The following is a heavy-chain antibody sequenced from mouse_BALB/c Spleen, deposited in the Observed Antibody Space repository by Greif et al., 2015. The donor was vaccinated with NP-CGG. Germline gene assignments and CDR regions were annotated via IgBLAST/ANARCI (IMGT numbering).Heavy chain of an antibody. CDR2: ISSGSSTI. D-gene: IGHD1-1*01. J-gene: IGHJ4*01. V-gene: IGHV5-17*02. Sequence: EVKVEESGGGLVQPGGSRKLSCAASGFTFSSFGMHWVRQAPEKGLEWVAYISSGSSTIYYADTVKGRFTISRDNPKNPLFLQMTSLRSEDTAMYYCARTTVVAYYAMDYWGQGTSVTVSS. CDR3: ARTTVVAYYAMDY. CDR1: GFTFSSFG.